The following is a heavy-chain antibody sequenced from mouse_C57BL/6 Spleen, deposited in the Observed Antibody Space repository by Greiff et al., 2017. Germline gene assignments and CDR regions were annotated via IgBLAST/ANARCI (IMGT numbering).Heavy chain of an antibody. CDR1: GYSITSGYY. V-gene: IGHV3-6*01. J-gene: IGHJ3*01. CDR2: ISYDGSN. Sequence: EVKLMESGPGLVKPSQSLSLTCSVTGYSITSGYYWNWIRQFPGNKLEWMGYISYDGSNNYNPSLKNRISITRDTSKNQFFLKLNSVTTEDTATYYCAIYYDYDVGCAYWGQGTLVTVSA. D-gene: IGHD2-4*01. CDR3: AIYYDYDVGCAY.